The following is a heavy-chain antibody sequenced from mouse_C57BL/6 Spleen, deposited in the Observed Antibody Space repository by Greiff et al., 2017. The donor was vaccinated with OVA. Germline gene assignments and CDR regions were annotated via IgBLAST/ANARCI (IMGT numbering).Heavy chain of an antibody. CDR2: ISSGSSTI. Sequence: EVKLVESGGGLVKPGGSLKLSCAASGFTFSDYGMHWVRQAPEKGLEWVAYISSGSSTIYYADTVKGRFTISRDNAKNTLFLQMTSLRSEDTAMYYCATPTAEYPPGAMDYWGQGTSVTVSS. CDR1: GFTFSDYG. J-gene: IGHJ4*01. D-gene: IGHD1-2*01. CDR3: ATPTAEYPPGAMDY. V-gene: IGHV5-17*01.